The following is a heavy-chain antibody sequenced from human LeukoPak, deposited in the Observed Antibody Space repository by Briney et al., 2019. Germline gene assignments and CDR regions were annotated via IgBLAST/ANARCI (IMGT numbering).Heavy chain of an antibody. CDR2: IYYSGST. V-gene: IGHV4-59*01. J-gene: IGHJ4*02. CDR3: ARGSLWFRELLPYHFDY. CDR1: GGSISSYY. Sequence: KPSETLSLTFTGSGGSISSYYWSLIRQPPRKRLEWIGYIYYSGSTNYNPSLKSRVTISVDTSKNQFSLKLSSVTAADTAVYYCARGSLWFRELLPYHFDYWGQGTLVTVSS. D-gene: IGHD3-10*01.